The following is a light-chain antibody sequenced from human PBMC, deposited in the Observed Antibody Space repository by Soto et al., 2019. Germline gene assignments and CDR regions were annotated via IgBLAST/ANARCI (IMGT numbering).Light chain of an antibody. CDR1: SSDVGGFNY. Sequence: QSALTQPRSVSGSPGQSVTISCTGTSSDVGGFNYVSWYQHHPDKVPKLMIYDVTRRPSGVPDRFSGSKSGNTASLTISGLQAEDEADYYCYSYAGTNTNVFGTGTKLTVL. J-gene: IGLJ1*01. CDR2: DVT. V-gene: IGLV2-11*01. CDR3: YSYAGTNTNV.